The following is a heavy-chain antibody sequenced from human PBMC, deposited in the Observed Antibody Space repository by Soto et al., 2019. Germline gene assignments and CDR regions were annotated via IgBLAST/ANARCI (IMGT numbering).Heavy chain of an antibody. Sequence: SETLSLTCTVSGGSISSYYWSWIRQPPGKGLEWIGYIYYSGSTNYNPSLKSRVTISVDTSKNQFSLKLSSVTAADTAVYYCARVICVVSRFSSRFDPWGKGTLVTVYS. CDR1: GGSISSYY. V-gene: IGHV4-59*08. CDR3: ARVICVVSRFSSRFDP. D-gene: IGHD3-3*01. J-gene: IGHJ5*02. CDR2: IYYSGST.